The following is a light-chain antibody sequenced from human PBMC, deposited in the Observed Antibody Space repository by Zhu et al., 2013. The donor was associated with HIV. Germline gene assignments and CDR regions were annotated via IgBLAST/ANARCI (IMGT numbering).Light chain of an antibody. V-gene: IGKV3-11*01. Sequence: EVVLTQSPATLSLSPGERATLSCRASQSVSIAWYQQKPGQAPRLLIYGASTRATGIPARFSGRGSATAFTLTISSLESEDFALYYCQQSSSWPLTFGQGTRLEIK. J-gene: IGKJ5*01. CDR1: QSVS. CDR2: GAS. CDR3: QQSSSWPLT.